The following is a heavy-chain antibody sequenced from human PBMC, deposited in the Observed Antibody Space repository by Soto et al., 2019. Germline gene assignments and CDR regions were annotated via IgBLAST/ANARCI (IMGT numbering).Heavy chain of an antibody. CDR1: GGSFSGYY. CDR3: ARGAGTTNFAWFDP. CDR2: INHSGST. D-gene: IGHD1-7*01. J-gene: IGHJ5*02. Sequence: QVQLQQWGAGLLKPSETLSLTCAVYGGSFSGYYWSWIRQPPGKGLEWIGEINHSGSTNYNPSLKSRVTISVDTSKNQFSLKLSSVTAADTAVYYCARGAGTTNFAWFDPWGQGTLVTVSS. V-gene: IGHV4-34*01.